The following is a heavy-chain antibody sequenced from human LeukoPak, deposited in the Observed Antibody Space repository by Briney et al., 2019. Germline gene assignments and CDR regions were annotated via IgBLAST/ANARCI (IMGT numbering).Heavy chain of an antibody. D-gene: IGHD3-16*01. Sequence: ASVKVSCKASGYNFTGYYMHWVRHAPGQGLEWMGWINPNSGGTNYAQKFQGRVTMTRDTSISTAYMELSRLRSDDTAVYYCQTQGVRLGEPLDYWGQGTLVTVSS. J-gene: IGHJ4*02. CDR3: QTQGVRLGEPLDY. CDR1: GYNFTGYY. CDR2: INPNSGGT. V-gene: IGHV1-2*02.